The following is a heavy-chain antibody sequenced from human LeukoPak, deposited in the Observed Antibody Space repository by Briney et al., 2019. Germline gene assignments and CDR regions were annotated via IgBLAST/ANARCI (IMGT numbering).Heavy chain of an antibody. V-gene: IGHV4-39*07. Sequence: PSETLSLTCTVSGGSISSSSYFWGWIRQPPGKGLELIGSIYYSGSTYYNPSLKSRITISVDTSKNQFSLKLSSVTAADTAVYYCARGAHRTTLSNWFDPWGQGTLVTVSS. CDR2: IYYSGST. CDR1: GGSISSSSYF. D-gene: IGHD2/OR15-2a*01. J-gene: IGHJ5*02. CDR3: ARGAHRTTLSNWFDP.